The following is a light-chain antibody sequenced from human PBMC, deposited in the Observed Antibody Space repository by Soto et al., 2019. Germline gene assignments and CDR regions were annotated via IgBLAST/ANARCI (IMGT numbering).Light chain of an antibody. CDR3: QQYNNWPLT. CDR1: QRVGND. V-gene: IGKV3-15*01. CDR2: GAS. Sequence: ETVMTRSPAALSVSPGQGATLSCRASQRVGNDVAWYRQKPGQAPRLLIYGASTRATAIPARFSASGSGTEFTLTITSLQSEDFAVYYCQQYNNWPLTFGGGTKVDIK. J-gene: IGKJ4*01.